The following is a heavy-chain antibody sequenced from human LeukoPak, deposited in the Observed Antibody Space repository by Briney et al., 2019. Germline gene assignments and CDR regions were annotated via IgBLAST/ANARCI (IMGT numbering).Heavy chain of an antibody. Sequence: GGSLTLSCAASGFTFSSYSMNWVRQAPGKGLELVSSISSSSSYIYYADSVKGRFTTSRDNAKNSLYLQMNSLRAEDTAVYYCARDLRQQLGGFPYSYYGIDVWRQGTTVTVSS. J-gene: IGHJ6*02. CDR2: ISSSSSYI. D-gene: IGHD6-13*01. CDR3: ARDLRQQLGGFPYSYYGIDV. CDR1: GFTFSSYS. V-gene: IGHV3-21*01.